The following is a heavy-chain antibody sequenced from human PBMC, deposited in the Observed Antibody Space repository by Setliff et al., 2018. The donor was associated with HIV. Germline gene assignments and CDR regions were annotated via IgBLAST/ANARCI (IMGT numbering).Heavy chain of an antibody. CDR2: IYHSGST. CDR3: ARPSLYYGSGSDAFDI. J-gene: IGHJ3*02. Sequence: SETLSLTCAVSGYSISSGYYWGWIRQPPGKGLEWIGGIYHSGSTYYNPSLKSRVTISVDTSKNQFSLKLSSVTAADTAVYYCARPSLYYGSGSDAFDIWGQGTMVTVSS. D-gene: IGHD3-10*01. CDR1: GYSISSGYY. V-gene: IGHV4-38-2*01.